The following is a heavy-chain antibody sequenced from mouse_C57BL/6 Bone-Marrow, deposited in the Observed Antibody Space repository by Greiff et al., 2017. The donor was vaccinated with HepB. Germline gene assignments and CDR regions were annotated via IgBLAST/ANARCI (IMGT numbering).Heavy chain of an antibody. D-gene: IGHD1-1*01. CDR3: TVATYYYGSGYFDV. CDR1: GYTFTSYW. J-gene: IGHJ1*03. Sequence: QVQLQQPGAELVKPGASVKMSCKASGYTFTSYWITWVKQRPGQGLEWIGDIYPGSGSTNYNEKFKSKATLTVDTSSSTAYMQLSSLTSEDSAVYYCTVATYYYGSGYFDVWGTGTTVTVSS. CDR2: IYPGSGST. V-gene: IGHV1-55*01.